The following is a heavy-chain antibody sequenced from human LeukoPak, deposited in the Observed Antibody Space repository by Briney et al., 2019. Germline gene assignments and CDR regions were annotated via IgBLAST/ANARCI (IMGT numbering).Heavy chain of an antibody. D-gene: IGHD3-22*01. CDR2: ISSSSSYI. CDR1: GFTFSSYS. V-gene: IGHV3-21*01. CDR3: ARKYYYYDSRGYYYPLDY. Sequence: PGGSLRLSCAASGFTFSSYSMNWVRRAPGKGLEWVSSISSSSSYIYYADSVKGRFTISRDNAKNPLYLQMNSLRAEDTAVYYCARKYYYYDSRGYYYPLDYWGQGTLVTVPP. J-gene: IGHJ4*02.